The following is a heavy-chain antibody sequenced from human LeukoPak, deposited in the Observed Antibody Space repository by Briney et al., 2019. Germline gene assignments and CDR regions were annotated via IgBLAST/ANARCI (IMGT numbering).Heavy chain of an antibody. CDR3: AKGLSIDYHWFDP. V-gene: IGHV3-23*01. CDR2: ISDSGGGT. Sequence: GGSLRLSCAASGFAFSSYAMSWVRQAPGKGLEWVSVISDSGGGTYYADSVKGRFTISRDNSKNTLYLQMDSLRAEDTAVYYCAKGLSIDYHWFDPWGQGTLVTASS. J-gene: IGHJ5*02. CDR1: GFAFSSYA. D-gene: IGHD4-11*01.